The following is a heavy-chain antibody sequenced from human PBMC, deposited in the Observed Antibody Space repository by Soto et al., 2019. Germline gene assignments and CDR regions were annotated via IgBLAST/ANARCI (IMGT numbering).Heavy chain of an antibody. V-gene: IGHV1-69*08. CDR1: GGTFSSYT. Sequence: QVQLVQSGAEVKKPGSSVKVSCKASGGTFSSYTISWVRQAPGQGLEWMGRIIPILGIANYAQKFQGRVTITADKSTSTAYMELSSLRSEDTAVYYCAREGSYSSGCECAFDIWGEGTMVTVSS. J-gene: IGHJ3*02. D-gene: IGHD6-19*01. CDR2: IIPILGIA. CDR3: AREGSYSSGCECAFDI.